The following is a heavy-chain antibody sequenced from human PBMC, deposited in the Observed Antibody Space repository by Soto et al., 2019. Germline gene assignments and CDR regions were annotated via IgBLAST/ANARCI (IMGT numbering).Heavy chain of an antibody. V-gene: IGHV1-69*01. CDR1: GGTFSSYA. CDR2: IIPIFGTA. CDR3: ATGDGIVVVVAWEY. J-gene: IGHJ4*02. D-gene: IGHD2-15*01. Sequence: QVQLVQSGAEVKKPGSSVNVSCKASGGTFSSYAISWVRQAPGQGLEWMGGIIPIFGTANYAQKFQGRVSNAADESTSTAYMEVSSLRSEDTAVYYCATGDGIVVVVAWEYWGQGTLVTVSS.